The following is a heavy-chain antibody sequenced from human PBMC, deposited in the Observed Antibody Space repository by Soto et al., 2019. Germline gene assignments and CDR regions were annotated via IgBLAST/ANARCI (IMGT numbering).Heavy chain of an antibody. CDR3: ARDLRDGYNPAGFDI. CDR2: IIPIFGTA. J-gene: IGHJ3*02. CDR1: GYTLTSYY. V-gene: IGHV1-69*13. Sequence: SVKVSCKASGYTLTSYYVHWVRQAPGQGLEWMGGIIPIFGTANYAQKFQGRVTITADESTSTAYMELSSLRSEDTAVYYCARDLRDGYNPAGFDIWGQGTMVTVSS. D-gene: IGHD5-12*01.